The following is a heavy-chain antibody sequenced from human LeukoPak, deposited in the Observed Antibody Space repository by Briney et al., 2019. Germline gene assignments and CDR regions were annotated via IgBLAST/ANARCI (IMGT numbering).Heavy chain of an antibody. V-gene: IGHV3-21*01. D-gene: IGHD3-10*01. Sequence: PGGSLRLSCAASGFTFSSYSMNWVRQAPGKGLEWVSSISSSSSYIYYADSVKGRFTISRDNAKNSLYLQMNSLRAEDTAVYYCARDTPGLPDYYGDAFDIWGQGTMVTVSS. CDR2: ISSSSSYI. CDR3: ARDTPGLPDYYGDAFDI. J-gene: IGHJ3*02. CDR1: GFTFSSYS.